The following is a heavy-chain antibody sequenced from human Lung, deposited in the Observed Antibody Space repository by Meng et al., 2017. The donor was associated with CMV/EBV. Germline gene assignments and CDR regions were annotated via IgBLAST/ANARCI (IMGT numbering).Heavy chain of an antibody. CDR1: GGTFSSYT. CDR3: AKWGWGALYGGMDV. Sequence: SXXVSXKTSGGTFSSYTISWVRQAPGQGLEWMGRIIPILGIASYSQKFQGRVTITADKSTSTAYMELSSLRSEDTAVYYCAKWGWGALYGGMDVWGQGTXVTGSS. CDR2: IIPILGIA. D-gene: IGHD3-16*01. J-gene: IGHJ6*02. V-gene: IGHV1-69*02.